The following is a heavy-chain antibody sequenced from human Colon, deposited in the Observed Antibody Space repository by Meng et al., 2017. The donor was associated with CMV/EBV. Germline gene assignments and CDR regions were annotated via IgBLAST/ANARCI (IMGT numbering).Heavy chain of an antibody. CDR3: ARDGVVVLGATRD. D-gene: IGHD2-15*01. CDR2: IKQDGSEK. J-gene: IGHJ4*02. V-gene: IGHV3-7*03. Sequence: GESLKISCAASGFTFSSYWMSWVRQAPGKGLEWVANIKQDGSEKYYVDSVKGRFTISRDNAKHSLYLQMNSLRAEDTAIYYCARDGVVVLGATRDWGQGTLVTVSS. CDR1: GFTFSSYW.